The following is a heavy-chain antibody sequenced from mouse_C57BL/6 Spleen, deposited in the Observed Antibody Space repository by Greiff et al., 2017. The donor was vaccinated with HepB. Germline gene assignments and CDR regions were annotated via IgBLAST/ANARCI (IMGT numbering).Heavy chain of an antibody. CDR2: IDPSDSYT. CDR1: GYTFTSYW. CDR3: ARRGIWGYDRDY. Sequence: QVQLQQPGAELVMPGASVKLSCKASGYTFTSYWMHWVKQRPGQGLEWIGEIDPSDSYTNYNQKFKGKSTLTVDKSSSTAYMQLSSLTSEDSAVYYGARRGIWGYDRDYWGQGTTLTVSS. J-gene: IGHJ2*01. V-gene: IGHV1-69*01. D-gene: IGHD2-2*01.